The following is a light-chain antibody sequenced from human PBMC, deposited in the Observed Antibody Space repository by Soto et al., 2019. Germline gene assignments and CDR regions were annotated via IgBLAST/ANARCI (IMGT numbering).Light chain of an antibody. CDR1: SSNIGAGYD. Sequence: QLVLTQPPSVSGAPGQRVTISCTGSSSNIGAGYDVHWYQQLPGTAPKLLIYGNSNRPSGVPDRFSGSKSGTSASLAITGLQAEDEADYYCQSYDSARGYVFGTGTKVTVL. CDR2: GNS. J-gene: IGLJ1*01. V-gene: IGLV1-40*01. CDR3: QSYDSARGYV.